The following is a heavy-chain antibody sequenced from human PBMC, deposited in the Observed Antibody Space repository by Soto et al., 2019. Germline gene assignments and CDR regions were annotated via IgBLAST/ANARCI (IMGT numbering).Heavy chain of an antibody. Sequence: EASVKVSCKASGYTFTSYGISWVRQAPGQGLEWMGWISAYNVNTNYAQKLQGRVTMTTDTSTSTAYMELRSLRSDDTAVYYCARDDGQWLVRSAFDIWGQGTMVTVSS. D-gene: IGHD6-19*01. J-gene: IGHJ3*02. CDR1: GYTFTSYG. CDR2: ISAYNVNT. V-gene: IGHV1-18*04. CDR3: ARDDGQWLVRSAFDI.